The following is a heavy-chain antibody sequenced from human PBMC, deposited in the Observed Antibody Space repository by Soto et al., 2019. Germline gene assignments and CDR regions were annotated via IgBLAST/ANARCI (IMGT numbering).Heavy chain of an antibody. D-gene: IGHD6-19*01. Sequence: SETLSLTCTVSGGSISSYYWSWIRQPAGKGLEWIGRIYTSGSTNYNPSLKSRVTMSVDTSKNQFSLKLSSVTAADTAVYYCARVSSSGWYGEFDYWGQGTLVTV. CDR2: IYTSGST. V-gene: IGHV4-4*07. J-gene: IGHJ4*02. CDR1: GGSISSYY. CDR3: ARVSSSGWYGEFDY.